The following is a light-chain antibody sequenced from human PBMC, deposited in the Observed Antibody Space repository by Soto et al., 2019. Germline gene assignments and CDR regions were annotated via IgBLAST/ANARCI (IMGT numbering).Light chain of an antibody. CDR2: DNT. V-gene: IGLV1-40*01. J-gene: IGLJ1*01. Sequence: SALTQPPSVSGAPGQRVTISCTGSSSNIGAGSDVHWYQQLPGTAPKLLMFDNTNRPSGVPDRFSGSKSGTSASLAITGLQAEYEANYYCQSYDSGLSGYVFGTGTKVPV. CDR3: QSYDSGLSGYV. CDR1: SSNIGAGSD.